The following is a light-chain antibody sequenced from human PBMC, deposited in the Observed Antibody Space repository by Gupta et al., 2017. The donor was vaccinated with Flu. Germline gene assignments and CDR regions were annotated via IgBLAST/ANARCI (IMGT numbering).Light chain of an antibody. V-gene: IGKV3-20*01. CDR3: QQEQNSPVN. CDR1: ETVSSTY. Sequence: EVVLTQSPGTLSLSPGERATLSCRASETVSSTYLAWYQQKVGQAPRLLIYAASSRATGIPDRFSGSGSGTDFTLTISRLEPEDSAVYYCQQEQNSPVNFGQGTKVDIK. J-gene: IGKJ3*01. CDR2: AAS.